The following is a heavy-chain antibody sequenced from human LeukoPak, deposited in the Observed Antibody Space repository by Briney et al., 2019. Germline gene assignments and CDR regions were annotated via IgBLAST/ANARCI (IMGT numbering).Heavy chain of an antibody. CDR1: GFTFSSNG. CDR3: AKGYTDFDY. CDR2: ISYDGSDK. V-gene: IGHV3-30*18. J-gene: IGHJ4*02. Sequence: GRSLRLSCAASGFTFSSNGMHWVRQAPGKGLEWVAVISYDGSDKYYADSVKGRFTISRDNSKNTLYLQMNSLRAEDTAVYYCAKGYTDFDYWGQGTLVTVSS. D-gene: IGHD3-16*02.